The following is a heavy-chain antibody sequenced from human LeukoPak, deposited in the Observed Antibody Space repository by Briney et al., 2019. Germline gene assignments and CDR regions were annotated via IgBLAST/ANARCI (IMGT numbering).Heavy chain of an antibody. CDR2: IYYSGST. Sequence: SETLSLTCTVSGGSISSNSYYWGWIRQPPGKGLEWIGSIYYSGSTYYKSSLKSRVTISVDTSKNQFSLKLSSVTAADTAVYYCARSGTYQYSSTSDYWGQGTLVTVSS. D-gene: IGHD6-13*01. CDR1: GGSISSNSYY. J-gene: IGHJ4*02. V-gene: IGHV4-39*01. CDR3: ARSGTYQYSSTSDY.